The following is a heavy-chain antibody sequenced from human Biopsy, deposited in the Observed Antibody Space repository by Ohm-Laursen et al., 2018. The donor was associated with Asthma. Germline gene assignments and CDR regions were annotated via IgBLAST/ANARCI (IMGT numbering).Heavy chain of an antibody. CDR1: RFTYE. CDR2: ISYDGSSI. D-gene: IGHD3/OR15-3a*01. V-gene: IGHV3-30-3*01. Sequence: SLRLSCSASRFTYEMHWVRQAPGKGLEWVAVISYDGSSIYYADSVKGRFTISRDNSKNTLSLQMNSLTAEDTAVYYCARVLEDSDWGPFYFFGLDVWGQGTLVTVSS. CDR3: ARVLEDSDWGPFYFFGLDV. J-gene: IGHJ4*02.